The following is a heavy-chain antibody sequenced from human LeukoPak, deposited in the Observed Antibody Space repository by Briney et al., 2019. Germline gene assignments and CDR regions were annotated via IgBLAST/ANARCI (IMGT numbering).Heavy chain of an antibody. D-gene: IGHD2-15*01. V-gene: IGHV1-18*01. CDR3: ARDGVVVVAASDY. CDR1: GYTFTRYG. CDR2: ISAYNGNT. Sequence: ASVKVSCKASGYTFTRYGINWVRQAPGQGLEWMGWISAYNGNTNYAQKLQGRVTMTTDTSTSTAYMELRSLRSNDTAMYYCARDGVVVVAASDYWGQGTLVTVSS. J-gene: IGHJ4*02.